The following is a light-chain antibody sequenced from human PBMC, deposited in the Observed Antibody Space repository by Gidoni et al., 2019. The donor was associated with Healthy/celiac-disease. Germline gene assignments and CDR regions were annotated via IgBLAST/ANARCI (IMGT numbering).Light chain of an antibody. CDR2: SNN. Sequence: QSVLTQPPSASWTPGPRVTISCSGSSSNIGSNTVNWYQQLPGTAPKLLIYSNNQRPSGVPDRFSGSKSGTSASLAISGLQSEDEADYYCAAWDDSLNAVVFGGGTKLTVL. CDR1: SSNIGSNT. CDR3: AAWDDSLNAVV. J-gene: IGLJ2*01. V-gene: IGLV1-44*01.